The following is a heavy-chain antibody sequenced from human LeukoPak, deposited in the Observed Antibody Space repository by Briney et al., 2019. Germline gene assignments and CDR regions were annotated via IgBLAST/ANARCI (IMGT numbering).Heavy chain of an antibody. Sequence: GGSLRLSCAASGFTFSDYYMSWIRQAPGKGLEWVSYISSSGSTIYYADSVKGRFTISRDNAKNSLYLQMNSLRAEDTAVYYCARVPNGYYYYYMDVWGKGTTVTVSS. CDR2: ISSSGSTI. D-gene: IGHD2-8*01. CDR3: ARVPNGYYYYYMDV. CDR1: GFTFSDYY. J-gene: IGHJ6*03. V-gene: IGHV3-11*04.